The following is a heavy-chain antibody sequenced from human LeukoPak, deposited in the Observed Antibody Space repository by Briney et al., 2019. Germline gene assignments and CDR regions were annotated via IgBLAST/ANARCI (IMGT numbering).Heavy chain of an antibody. CDR2: ISGSGGST. J-gene: IGHJ5*02. Sequence: GAPLSLSCGACDFIFSNYIMSWVRLPPEKGLEWVSAISGSGGSTYYAASVKGLFTISRDTSKNTLHLRMNSRRAEDTAVYYCTDSGLGWFDPWGQGTLVTVSS. V-gene: IGHV3-23*01. CDR3: TDSGLGWFDP. CDR1: DFIFSNYI. D-gene: IGHD5-12*01.